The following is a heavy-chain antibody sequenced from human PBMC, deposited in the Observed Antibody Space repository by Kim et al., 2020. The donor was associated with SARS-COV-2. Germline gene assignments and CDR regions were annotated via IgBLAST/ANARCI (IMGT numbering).Heavy chain of an antibody. CDR1: GFTFSSYA. CDR3: AREGIDGGGYALLGEY. V-gene: IGHV3-64*01. Sequence: GGSLRLSCAASGFTFSSYAMHWVRQAPGKGLEYVSAISTTGVDTYYANSVKGRFTISRDNYKNTLYLQMDSLRPEDMAVYYCAREGIDGGGYALLGEYWGQGTLVTVSS. J-gene: IGHJ4*02. D-gene: IGHD1-26*01. CDR2: ISTTGVDT.